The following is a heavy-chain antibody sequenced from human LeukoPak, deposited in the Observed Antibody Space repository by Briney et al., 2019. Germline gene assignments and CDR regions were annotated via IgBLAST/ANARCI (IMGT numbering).Heavy chain of an antibody. J-gene: IGHJ6*03. D-gene: IGHD3-16*02. CDR1: GFTFSTYG. Sequence: GSLRLSCEASGFTFSTYGMHWVRQAPGKGLEWVAIISFDENNKYYADSVKGRFTISRDNSKNTLYLQMNSLRLEDTAVYYCAKHPGGFTGIVNYYYMDVWGEGTTVTVSS. V-gene: IGHV3-30*18. CDR2: ISFDENNK. CDR3: AKHPGGFTGIVNYYYMDV.